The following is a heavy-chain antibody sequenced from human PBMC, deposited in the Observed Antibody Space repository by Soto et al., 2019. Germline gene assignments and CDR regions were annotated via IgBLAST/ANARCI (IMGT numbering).Heavy chain of an antibody. V-gene: IGHV4-39*01. CDR3: ARQIWTGYSYGYFDY. Sequence: QLQLQESGPGLVKPSETLSLTCTVSGGSISSSSYYWGWIRQPPGKGLEWIGSIYYSGSTYYNPSLKSRVTISVDTSKNQFSLKLSSVTAADTAVYYCARQIWTGYSYGYFDYWGQGTLVTVSS. D-gene: IGHD5-18*01. J-gene: IGHJ4*02. CDR1: GGSISSSSYY. CDR2: IYYSGST.